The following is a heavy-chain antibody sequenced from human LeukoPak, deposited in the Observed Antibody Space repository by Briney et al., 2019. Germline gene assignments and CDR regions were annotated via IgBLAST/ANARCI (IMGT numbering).Heavy chain of an antibody. J-gene: IGHJ4*02. Sequence: PGGSLRLSCAASGFTFSGSWMSWVRQAPGKGLEWVATIKGDGSGKFYVDSVKGRFAISRDDAKSSLFLQMDSLRSEDTAVYYCTKITHDYWGQGTLVTVSS. CDR3: TKITHDY. CDR1: GFTFSGSW. V-gene: IGHV3-7*01. CDR2: IKGDGSGK.